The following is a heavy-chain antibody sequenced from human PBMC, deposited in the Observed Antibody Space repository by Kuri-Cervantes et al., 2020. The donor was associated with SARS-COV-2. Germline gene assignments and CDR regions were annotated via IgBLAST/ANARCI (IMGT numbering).Heavy chain of an antibody. D-gene: IGHD2-2*01. CDR3: ASVTYCSSTSCYSDPPPLYFYYYGMDV. Sequence: SETLSLTCVVYDGSSSGYSWTWIRQPPGKGLEWIGEINHSGSTNYNPSLKSQVTISIDTSKNQFFLKLRSVTAADTAVYYCASVTYCSSTSCYSDPPPLYFYYYGMDVWGQGTTVTVSS. J-gene: IGHJ6*02. CDR1: DGSSSGYS. CDR2: INHSGST. V-gene: IGHV4-34*01.